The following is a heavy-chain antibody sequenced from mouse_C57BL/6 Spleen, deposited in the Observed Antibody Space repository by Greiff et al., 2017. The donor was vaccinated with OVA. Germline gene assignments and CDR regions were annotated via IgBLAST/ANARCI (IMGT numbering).Heavy chain of an antibody. CDR1: GYTFTDYE. D-gene: IGHD1-1*01. CDR2: IDPETGGT. CDR3: TREAVVNYCDY. J-gene: IGHJ2*01. Sequence: VQLQQSGAELVRPGASVTLSCKASGYTFTDYEMHWVKQTPVHGLEWIGAIDPETGGTAYNQKFQGKAILTADKSSSTAYMELRSLTSEDSAVYYCTREAVVNYCDYWGQGTTLTVAS. V-gene: IGHV1-15*01.